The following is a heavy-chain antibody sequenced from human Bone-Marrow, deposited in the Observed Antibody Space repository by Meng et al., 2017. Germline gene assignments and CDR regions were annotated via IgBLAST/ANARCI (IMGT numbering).Heavy chain of an antibody. D-gene: IGHD6-13*01. J-gene: IGHJ3*02. CDR3: ARDGVSSSWYMGLCAFDI. CDR2: IKQDGSEK. CDR1: GFSFSRYA. V-gene: IGHV3-7*01. Sequence: GESLKISCAASGFSFSRYAMHWVRQVPGKGLEWVANIKQDGSEKYYVDSVKGRFTISRDNAKNSLYLQMNSLRAEDTAVYYCARDGVSSSWYMGLCAFDIWGQGTMVTVSS.